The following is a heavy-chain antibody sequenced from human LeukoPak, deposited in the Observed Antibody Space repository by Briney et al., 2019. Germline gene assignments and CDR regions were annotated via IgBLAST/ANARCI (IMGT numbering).Heavy chain of an antibody. CDR3: ARGGGYGGIDWYFDL. V-gene: IGHV4-30-4*01. CDR2: IYYTGSI. Sequence: SETLSLTCIVSGGSISSGDYYWSWIRQSPGKGLEWIGYIYYTGSISYNPSLKSRLTISVDTSKNQFSLKLSSVTAADTAVYYCARGGGYGGIDWYFDLWGRGTLVTVSS. D-gene: IGHD4-23*01. CDR1: GGSISSGDYY. J-gene: IGHJ2*01.